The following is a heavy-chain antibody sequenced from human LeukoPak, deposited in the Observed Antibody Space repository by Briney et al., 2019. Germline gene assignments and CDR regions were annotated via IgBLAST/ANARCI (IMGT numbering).Heavy chain of an antibody. CDR3: AKDRLDYYDILTGYADY. D-gene: IGHD3-9*01. Sequence: GGTLRLSCAASGFTFSSYGMSWVRQAPGKGLEWVSAISGSGVSTYYADSVKGRFTISRDNSKNTRYLQMNSLRAEDTAVYYCAKDRLDYYDILTGYADYWGQGTLVTVSS. CDR1: GFTFSSYG. V-gene: IGHV3-23*01. J-gene: IGHJ4*02. CDR2: ISGSGVST.